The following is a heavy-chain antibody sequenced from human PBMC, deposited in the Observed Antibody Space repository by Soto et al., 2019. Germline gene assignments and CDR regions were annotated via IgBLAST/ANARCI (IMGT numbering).Heavy chain of an antibody. CDR3: VRGLGSNWTTGGYNWFDF. Sequence: ASVKVSCKTSGDTFTNFDGNWVRQAAGQGLEWMGWMSPNSENKGYAQKFQGRVSMTRDTSITTAYMELSSLRSEYTAVYYCVRGLGSNWTTGGYNWFDFWGQRTAVKFSS. V-gene: IGHV1-8*01. J-gene: IGHJ5*01. CDR1: GDTFTNFD. D-gene: IGHD6-13*01. CDR2: MSPNSENK.